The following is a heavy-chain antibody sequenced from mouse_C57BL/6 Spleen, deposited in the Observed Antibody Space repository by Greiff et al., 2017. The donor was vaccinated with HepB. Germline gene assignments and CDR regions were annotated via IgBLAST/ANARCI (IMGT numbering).Heavy chain of an antibody. CDR1: GYTFTSYW. Sequence: QVQLQQPGAELVKPGASVKLSCKASGYTFTSYWITWVKQRPGQGLEWIGDIYPGSGSTNYNEKFKSKATLTVDTSSSTAYRQLSSLTSDDSAVYYCARDERITTTGYFDYWGQGTTLTVSS. J-gene: IGHJ2*01. CDR3: ARDERITTTGYFDY. V-gene: IGHV1-55*01. CDR2: IYPGSGST. D-gene: IGHD1-1*01.